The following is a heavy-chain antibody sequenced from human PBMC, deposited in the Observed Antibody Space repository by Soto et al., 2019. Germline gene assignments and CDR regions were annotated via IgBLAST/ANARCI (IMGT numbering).Heavy chain of an antibody. J-gene: IGHJ6*02. D-gene: IGHD3-3*01. V-gene: IGHV3-23*01. CDR2: ISGRGDAA. CDR3: AKDSGDWSAYYYYPMDV. CDR1: GFTFSSCG. Sequence: GGSLRLSCAASGFTFSSCGMTWVRQAPGKGLEWVSGISGRGDAAYYAESVKGRFTISRDNSKNTLYLQMDSLRADDTAVYYCAKDSGDWSAYYYYPMDVWGQGTLVTVSS.